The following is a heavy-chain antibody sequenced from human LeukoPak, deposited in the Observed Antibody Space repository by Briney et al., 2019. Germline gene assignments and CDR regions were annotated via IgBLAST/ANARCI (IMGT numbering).Heavy chain of an antibody. CDR1: GGSVSSGSYY. D-gene: IGHD3-22*01. J-gene: IGHJ5*02. V-gene: IGHV4-61*01. CDR2: IYYSGST. CDR3: AAERGTPYYYDSSGYRHNWFDP. Sequence: SETLSLTCTVSGGSVSSGSYYWSWIRQPPGKGLEWIGYIYYSGSTNYNPSLKSRVTISVDTSKNQFSLKLSSVTAADTAVYYCAAERGTPYYYDSSGYRHNWFDPWGQGTLVTVSS.